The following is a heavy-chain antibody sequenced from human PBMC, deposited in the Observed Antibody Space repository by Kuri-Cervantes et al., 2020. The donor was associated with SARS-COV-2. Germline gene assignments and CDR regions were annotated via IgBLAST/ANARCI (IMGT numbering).Heavy chain of an antibody. D-gene: IGHD6-13*01. Sequence: LSLTCAASGFTFSSYWMSWVRQAPGKGLEWVAFIRYDGSNKYYADSVKGRFTISRDNSKNTLYLQMNSLRAEDTAVYYCAREQPDATFFDYWGQGTLVTVSS. J-gene: IGHJ4*02. CDR3: AREQPDATFFDY. CDR1: GFTFSSYW. V-gene: IGHV3-30*02. CDR2: IRYDGSNK.